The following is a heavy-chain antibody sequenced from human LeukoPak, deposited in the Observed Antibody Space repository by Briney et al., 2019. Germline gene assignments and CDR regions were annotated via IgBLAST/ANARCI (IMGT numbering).Heavy chain of an antibody. Sequence: ASVTVPRKASGYAFTSSGISWVRQAPGQGLEWMGWISAFNGNTNYAQKLQGRVTMSTDTSTSTAYMELRSLRSDDTAVYYCARDTPDYPYYFDYWGQGTLVTVSS. V-gene: IGHV1-18*01. CDR1: GYAFTSSG. J-gene: IGHJ4*02. CDR2: ISAFNGNT. CDR3: ARDTPDYPYYFDY. D-gene: IGHD4-11*01.